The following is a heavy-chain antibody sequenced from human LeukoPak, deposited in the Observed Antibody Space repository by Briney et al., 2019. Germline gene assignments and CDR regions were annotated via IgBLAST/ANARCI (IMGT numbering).Heavy chain of an antibody. V-gene: IGHV1-46*01. CDR1: GYIFSGYS. J-gene: IGHJ4*02. D-gene: IGHD3-10*01. Sequence: ASVKVSCKASGYIFSGYSMHWARQAPGQGPEWMGMINPSSGSATYAQKFQGSVTMTRDTSTTTLYMELSSLRSEDTAVYYCARDWAHGSFDYWGQGTPVIVSS. CDR3: ARDWAHGSFDY. CDR2: INPSSGSA.